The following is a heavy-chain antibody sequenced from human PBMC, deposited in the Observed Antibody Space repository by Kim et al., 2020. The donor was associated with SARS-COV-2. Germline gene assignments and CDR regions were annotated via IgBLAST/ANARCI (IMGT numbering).Heavy chain of an antibody. D-gene: IGHD2-21*01. CDR3: AKARSVVIVYAFDI. Sequence: GGSLRLSCAASGFTFSSYGMHWVRQAPGKGLEWVAVISYDGSNKYYADSVKGRFTISRDNSKNTLYLQMNSLRAEDTAVYYCAKARSVVIVYAFDIWGQGTMVTVSS. J-gene: IGHJ3*02. V-gene: IGHV3-30*18. CDR1: GFTFSSYG. CDR2: ISYDGSNK.